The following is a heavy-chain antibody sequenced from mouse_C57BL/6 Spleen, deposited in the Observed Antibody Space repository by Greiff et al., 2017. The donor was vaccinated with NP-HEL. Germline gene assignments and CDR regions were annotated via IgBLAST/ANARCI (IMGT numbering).Heavy chain of an antibody. CDR2: IRNKANGYTT. CDR3: ASEGNYAMDY. CDR1: GFTFTDYY. V-gene: IGHV7-3*01. J-gene: IGHJ4*01. Sequence: EVMLVESGGGLVQPGGSLSLSCAASGFTFTDYYMSWVRQPPGKALEWLGFIRNKANGYTTEYSASVKGRFTISRDNSQSILYLQMNALRAEDSATYYCASEGNYAMDYWGQGTSVTVSS.